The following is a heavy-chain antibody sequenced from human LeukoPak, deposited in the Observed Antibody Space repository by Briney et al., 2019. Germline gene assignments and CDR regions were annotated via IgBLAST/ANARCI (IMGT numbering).Heavy chain of an antibody. V-gene: IGHV1-69*13. J-gene: IGHJ4*02. CDR3: ASDESGNFDY. D-gene: IGHD1-26*01. CDR1: GGTFSSYA. Sequence: SVKVSCKASGGTFSSYAISWVRQAPGQGLEWMGGIIPIFGTANYAQKFQGRVTITADESTSTAYMGLSSLRSEDTAVYYCASDESGNFDYWGQGTLVTVSS. CDR2: IIPIFGTA.